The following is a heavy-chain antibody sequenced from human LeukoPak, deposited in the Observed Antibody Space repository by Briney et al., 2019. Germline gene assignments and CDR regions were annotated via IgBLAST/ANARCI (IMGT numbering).Heavy chain of an antibody. CDR1: GYTFTNYA. CDR2: ISAYNGNT. D-gene: IGHD6-19*01. J-gene: IGHJ3*02. CDR3: ARAGWYELPRYAFDI. Sequence: ASVKVSCKTSGYTFTNYAISWVRQAPGQGLEWMGWISAYNGNTGYAQNLQGRVTMTTDTSTSTAYMELRSLRPDDTAVYYCARAGWYELPRYAFDIWGQGTMVTVSS. V-gene: IGHV1-18*01.